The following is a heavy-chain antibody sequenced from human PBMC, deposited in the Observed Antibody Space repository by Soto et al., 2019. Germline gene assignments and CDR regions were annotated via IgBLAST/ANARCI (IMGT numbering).Heavy chain of an antibody. CDR1: CYTFTSYG. J-gene: IGHJ4*02. CDR2: ISAYNGNT. V-gene: IGHV1-18*01. Sequence: SEKVSFKASCYTFTSYGISWVRQAPGQGLEWMGWISAYNGNTNYAQKLQGRVTMTTDTSTSTAYMEPRSLRSDDTAVYYCAREKYYYDSSGPHLDYWGQGTLVTSP. CDR3: AREKYYYDSSGPHLDY. D-gene: IGHD3-22*01.